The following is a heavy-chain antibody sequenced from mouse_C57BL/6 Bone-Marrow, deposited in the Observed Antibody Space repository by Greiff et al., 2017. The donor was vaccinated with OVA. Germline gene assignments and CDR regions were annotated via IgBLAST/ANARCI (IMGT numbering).Heavy chain of an antibody. V-gene: IGHV1-66*01. CDR3: ARRGPLWSRGCDY. Sequence: QVQLKESGPELVKPGASVKISCKASGYSFTSYYIHWVKQRPGQGLEWIGWIYPGSGNTKYNEKFKGKATLTADTSSSTAYMQLSSLTSEDSAVYYCARRGPLWSRGCDYWGQGTTLTVSS. D-gene: IGHD1-1*02. CDR2: IYPGSGNT. J-gene: IGHJ2*01. CDR1: GYSFTSYY.